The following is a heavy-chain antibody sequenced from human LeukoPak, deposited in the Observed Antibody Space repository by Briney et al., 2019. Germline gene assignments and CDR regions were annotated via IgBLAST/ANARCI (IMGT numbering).Heavy chain of an antibody. CDR3: ARGRGYYYDSSGLDY. D-gene: IGHD3-22*01. J-gene: IGHJ4*02. CDR1: GFTFSSYA. CDR2: ISYDGSNK. Sequence: GGSLRLSCAASGFTFSSYAMHWVRQAPGKGLEWVAVISYDGSNKYYADSVKSRFTISRDNSKNTLYLQMNSLRAEDTAVYYCARGRGYYYDSSGLDYWGQGTLVTVSS. V-gene: IGHV3-30-3*01.